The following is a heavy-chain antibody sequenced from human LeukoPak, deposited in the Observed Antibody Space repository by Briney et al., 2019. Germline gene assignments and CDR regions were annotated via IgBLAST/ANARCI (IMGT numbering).Heavy chain of an antibody. CDR2: IYYSGST. CDR1: GGSFSGYY. J-gene: IGHJ4*02. D-gene: IGHD5-24*01. CDR3: ARGAGYRASDY. V-gene: IGHV4-59*01. Sequence: PSETLSLTCAVYGGSFSGYYWSWIRQPPGKGLEWIGYIYYSGSTNYNPSLKSRVTISVDTSKNQFSLKLSSVTAADTAVYYCARGAGYRASDYWGQGTLVTVSS.